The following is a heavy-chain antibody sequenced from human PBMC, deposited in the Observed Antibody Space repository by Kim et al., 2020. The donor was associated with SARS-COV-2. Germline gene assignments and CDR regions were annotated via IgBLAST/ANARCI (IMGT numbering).Heavy chain of an antibody. CDR3: ARGLLYWFDP. Sequence: SETLSLTCAVYGGSFSGYYWSWIRQPPGKGLEWIGEINHSGSTNYNPSLKSRVTISVDTSKNQFSLKLSSVTAADTAVYYCARGLLYWFDPWGQGTLVTV. V-gene: IGHV4-34*01. J-gene: IGHJ5*02. CDR2: INHSGST. CDR1: GGSFSGYY.